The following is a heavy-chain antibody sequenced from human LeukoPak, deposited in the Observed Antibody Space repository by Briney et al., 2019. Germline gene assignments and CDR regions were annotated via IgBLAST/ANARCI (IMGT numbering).Heavy chain of an antibody. CDR3: ARGGMDTAMVYYYYYMDV. Sequence: SSETLSLTCAVSGGSISSSNWWSWVRQPPGKGLEWIGEIYHSGSTNYNPSLKSRVTISVDTSKNQFSLKLSSVTAADTAVYYCARGGMDTAMVYYYYYMDVWGKGTTVTVSS. V-gene: IGHV4-4*02. CDR1: GGSISSSNW. J-gene: IGHJ6*03. CDR2: IYHSGST. D-gene: IGHD5-18*01.